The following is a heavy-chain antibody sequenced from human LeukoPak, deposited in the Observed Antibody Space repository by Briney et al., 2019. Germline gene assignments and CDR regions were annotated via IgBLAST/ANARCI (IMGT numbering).Heavy chain of an antibody. CDR2: VSGYNGNT. Sequence: ASVKVSCKTSGYTFSRHGITWVRQAPGQGLEWMGWVSGYNGNTNYAQNDQGRVTMTTDTSTNTAYMELRSLRSDDTAVYYCAKDIHPGLDSGASCCFDYWGQGTPVTVSS. J-gene: IGHJ4*02. CDR1: GYTFSRHG. D-gene: IGHD3-22*01. V-gene: IGHV1-18*01. CDR3: AKDIHPGLDSGASCCFDY.